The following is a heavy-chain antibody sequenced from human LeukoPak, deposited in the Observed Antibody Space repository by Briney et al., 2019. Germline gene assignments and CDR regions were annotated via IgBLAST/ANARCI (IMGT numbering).Heavy chain of an antibody. CDR3: ARLSMFRGVNVD. CDR2: IYYTGST. V-gene: IGHV4-39*01. Sequence: SETLSLTCTVSGVSISSSYYWGWIRQPPGKGLEWIASIYYTGSTYYNPSLKSRVTISLDTSQNQFSLKLTSVTAADTAVYYCARLSMFRGVNVDWGQGTLVTVSS. J-gene: IGHJ4*02. CDR1: GVSISSSYY. D-gene: IGHD3-10*01.